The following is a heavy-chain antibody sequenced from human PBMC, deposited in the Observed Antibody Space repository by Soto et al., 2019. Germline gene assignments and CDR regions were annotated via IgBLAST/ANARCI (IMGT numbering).Heavy chain of an antibody. Sequence: SVKVSCKASGGTFSSYAISWVRQAPGQGLEWMGGIIPIFGTANYAQKFQGRVTITADESTSTAYMELSSLRSEDTAVYYCARVAEPYDSSGYYLDYWGQGTLVTVSS. CDR1: GGTFSSYA. V-gene: IGHV1-69*13. J-gene: IGHJ4*02. D-gene: IGHD3-22*01. CDR3: ARVAEPYDSSGYYLDY. CDR2: IIPIFGTA.